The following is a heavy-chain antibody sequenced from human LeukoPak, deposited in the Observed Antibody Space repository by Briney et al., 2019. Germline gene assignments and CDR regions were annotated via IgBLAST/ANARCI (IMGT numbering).Heavy chain of an antibody. D-gene: IGHD2-2*01. Sequence: GGSLRLSCVGSGFSFSPYWMSWVRQAPGKGLEWLANIEKHGSADYYVDSVKGRFTISRDNAKNSLSLQLDSLRVEDTAVYYCAREVPGVMVAFDLWGQGTMVTV. J-gene: IGHJ3*01. V-gene: IGHV3-7*01. CDR2: IEKHGSAD. CDR3: AREVPGVMVAFDL. CDR1: GFSFSPYW.